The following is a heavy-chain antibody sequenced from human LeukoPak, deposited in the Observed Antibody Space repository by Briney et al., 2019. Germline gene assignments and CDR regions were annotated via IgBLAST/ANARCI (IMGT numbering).Heavy chain of an antibody. V-gene: IGHV3-30*04. Sequence: GRSLRLPCAASGITFSSYAMHWVRQAPGKGLEWVAVISYDGSNKYYADSVKGRFTISRDNSKNTLYLQMNSLRAEDTAVYYCARVMGRYCSSNSCYVDYWGQGTLVTVSS. CDR3: ARVMGRYCSSNSCYVDY. CDR1: GITFSSYA. CDR2: ISYDGSNK. D-gene: IGHD2-2*01. J-gene: IGHJ4*02.